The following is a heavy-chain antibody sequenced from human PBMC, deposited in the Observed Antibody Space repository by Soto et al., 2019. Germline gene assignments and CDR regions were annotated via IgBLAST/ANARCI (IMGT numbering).Heavy chain of an antibody. CDR1: GGTFSSYA. J-gene: IGHJ5*02. V-gene: IGHV1-69*13. CDR3: ARDLGAYCGGDCHNWFDP. Sequence: SVKVSCKASGGTFSSYAISWVRQAPGQGLEWMGGISPIFGTANYAQKFQGRVTITADESTSTAYMELSSLRSEDTAVYYCARDLGAYCGGDCHNWFDPWGQGTLVTVSS. D-gene: IGHD2-21*02. CDR2: ISPIFGTA.